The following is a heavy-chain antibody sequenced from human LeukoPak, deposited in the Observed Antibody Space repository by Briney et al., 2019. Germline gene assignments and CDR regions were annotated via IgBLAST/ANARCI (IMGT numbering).Heavy chain of an antibody. CDR2: IYYSGST. D-gene: IGHD2-2*01. CDR1: GGSISSGGYY. V-gene: IGHV4-31*03. J-gene: IGHJ5*02. Sequence: PSQTLSLTCTVSGGSISSGGYYWSWIRQHPGKGLEWIGYIYYSGSTNYNPSLKSRVTISVDTSKNQFSLKLSSVTAADTAVYYCARSSRVVVPAASRAWFDPWGQGTLVTVSS. CDR3: ARSSRVVVPAASRAWFDP.